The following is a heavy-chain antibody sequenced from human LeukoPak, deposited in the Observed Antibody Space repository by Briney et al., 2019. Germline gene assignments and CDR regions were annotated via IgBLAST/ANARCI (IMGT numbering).Heavy chain of an antibody. Sequence: RASVKVSCKASGYTFTGYYMHWVRQAPGQGLEWMGWINPNSGGTNYAQKFQGRVTMTRDTSISTAYMELSRLRSDDTAVYYCATPPGYSSGWYGDDAFDIWGQGTMVTVSS. D-gene: IGHD6-19*01. CDR1: GYTFTGYY. CDR3: ATPPGYSSGWYGDDAFDI. J-gene: IGHJ3*02. V-gene: IGHV1-2*02. CDR2: INPNSGGT.